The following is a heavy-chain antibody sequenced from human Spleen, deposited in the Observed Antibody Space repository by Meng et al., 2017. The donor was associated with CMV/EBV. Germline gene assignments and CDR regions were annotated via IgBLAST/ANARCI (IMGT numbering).Heavy chain of an antibody. V-gene: IGHV3-74*03. CDR3: GRDLTGERDQ. D-gene: IGHD7-27*01. Sequence: EVQLVESGGGSVQPGGSLRLFCEYSGFTFSRYWMDWVRQVPGEGLVWVSRINTDGSFPSYADSVKGRFTISRDNAKNTLYLHMHSLRVDASAVYYCGRDLTGERDQWGQGTLVTVSS. J-gene: IGHJ4*02. CDR2: INTDGSFP. CDR1: GFTFSRYW.